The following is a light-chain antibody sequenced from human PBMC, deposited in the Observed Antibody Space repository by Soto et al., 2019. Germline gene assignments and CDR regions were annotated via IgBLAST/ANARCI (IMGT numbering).Light chain of an antibody. CDR3: QQGNTFPIT. V-gene: IGKV1-12*01. CDR1: QVVRNH. Sequence: DIQMTQSPSYVSASLGARVTITCRASQVVRNHLAWYQQKPGKAPVLLIFDASTLQTGVPSRFSGGGSGTDFTLTISGLQPEDFGTYYCQQGNTFPITSGKGTRL. CDR2: DAS. J-gene: IGKJ5*01.